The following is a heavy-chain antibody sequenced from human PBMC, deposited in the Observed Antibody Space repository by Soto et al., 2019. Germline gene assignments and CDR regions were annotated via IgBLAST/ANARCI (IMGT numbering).Heavy chain of an antibody. CDR2: IYWDDDQ. V-gene: IGHV2-5*02. Sequence: QITLKESGPTLVKPTQTLTLTCTFSGFSLTTSGVGVGWIRQPPGKALEWLALIYWDDDQPNRPSLKTRLTTXXDXSXXHVVLRMTHMDPVNTATYSCAHTLSPPPRLWFFDLWGRGTLVTVSS. CDR1: GFSLTTSGVG. J-gene: IGHJ2*01. CDR3: AHTLSPPPRLWFFDL.